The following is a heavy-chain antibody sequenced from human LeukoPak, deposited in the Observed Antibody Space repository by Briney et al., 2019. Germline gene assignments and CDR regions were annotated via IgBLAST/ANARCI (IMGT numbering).Heavy chain of an antibody. Sequence: SVKVSCKASGGTFSSYAISWVRQAPGQALEWMGGIIPIFGTANYAQKFQGRVTITADESTSTAYMGLSSLRSEDTAVYYCVSLMTTVTTVFDYWGQGTLVTVSS. CDR2: IIPIFGTA. CDR3: VSLMTTVTTVFDY. D-gene: IGHD4-17*01. V-gene: IGHV1-69*13. J-gene: IGHJ4*02. CDR1: GGTFSSYA.